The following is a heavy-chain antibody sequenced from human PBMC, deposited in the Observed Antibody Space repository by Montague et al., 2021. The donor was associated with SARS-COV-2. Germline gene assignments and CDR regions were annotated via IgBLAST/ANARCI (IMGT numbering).Heavy chain of an antibody. V-gene: IGHV3-21*01. CDR1: GFTFNNFG. CDR2: ISRNSDYT. Sequence: SLRLSCAASGFTFNNFGMQWVRQAPGKGLEWVAAISRNSDYTYYADSLKGRFTISRDNAKTSLYLQLNSLRAEDTAVYYCARGGIVGATLFDSWGQGTLVTGSS. CDR3: ARGGIVGATLFDS. J-gene: IGHJ4*02. D-gene: IGHD1-26*01.